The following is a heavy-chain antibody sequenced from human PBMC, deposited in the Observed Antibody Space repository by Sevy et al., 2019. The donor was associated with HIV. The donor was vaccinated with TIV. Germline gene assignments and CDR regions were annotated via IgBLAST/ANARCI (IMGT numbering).Heavy chain of an antibody. CDR1: GFTFSSYA. CDR2: ISGSGGST. CDR3: AKDPQGYYYYYGMDV. Sequence: GGSLRLSCAASGFTFSSYAMSWVRQAPGKGLEWVSAISGSGGSTYYADSVKGRFTISRDNSKNTLYLQMNSLRAEDTAVYYCAKDPQGYYYYYGMDVWGQGTTVTVSS. J-gene: IGHJ6*02. V-gene: IGHV3-23*01.